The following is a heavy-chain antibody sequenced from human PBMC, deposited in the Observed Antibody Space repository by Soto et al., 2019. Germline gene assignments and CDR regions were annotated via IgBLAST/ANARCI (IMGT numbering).Heavy chain of an antibody. V-gene: IGHV1-3*01. J-gene: IGHJ4*02. Sequence: ASVKVSCKASGYTFTSYAMHWVRQAPGQRLEWMGWINAGNGNTKYSQKFQGRVTITRDTSASTAYMELSSLRSEDTAVYYCARDTLIRYFDWLPPGDYFDYWGQGTLVTVSS. D-gene: IGHD3-9*01. CDR2: INAGNGNT. CDR3: ARDTLIRYFDWLPPGDYFDY. CDR1: GYTFTSYA.